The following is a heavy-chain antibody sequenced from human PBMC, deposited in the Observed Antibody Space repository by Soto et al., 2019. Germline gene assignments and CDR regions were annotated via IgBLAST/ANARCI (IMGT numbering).Heavy chain of an antibody. D-gene: IGHD6-13*01. CDR2: ISAYNGNT. CDR1: GYTFTSYG. Sequence: GASVKVSCKASGYTFTSYGISWVRQAPGQGLEWMGWISAYNGNTNYAQKLQGRVTMTTDTSTSTAYMELRSLRSDDTAVYYCARARPFRYSSSWYFTRNDYRGQRTLVTGSS. V-gene: IGHV1-18*01. CDR3: ARARPFRYSSSWYFTRNDY. J-gene: IGHJ4*02.